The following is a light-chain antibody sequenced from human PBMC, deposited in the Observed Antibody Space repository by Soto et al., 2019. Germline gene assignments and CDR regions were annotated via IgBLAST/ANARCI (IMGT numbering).Light chain of an antibody. J-gene: IGKJ4*01. CDR2: DVS. CDR1: PTARSY. Sequence: EIVLTHSPATLSLSPGERTNLSCMASPTARSYLAWYQQKPGQAPRLLIYDVSNRATGVPARFSGSGSETDFSLTISSLEPEDFAVYYCQQRSNWPLTFGGGTKVDIK. CDR3: QQRSNWPLT. V-gene: IGKV3-11*01.